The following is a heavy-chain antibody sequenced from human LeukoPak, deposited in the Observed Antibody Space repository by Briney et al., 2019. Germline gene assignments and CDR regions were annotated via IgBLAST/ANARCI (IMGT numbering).Heavy chain of an antibody. CDR3: ARRSAAKDAFDI. J-gene: IGHJ3*02. CDR1: GFTFSSYG. CDR2: ISGSGGST. Sequence: GGSLRLSCAASGFTFSSYGMSWVRQAPGKGLEWVSGISGSGGSTYYADSVKGRFTISRDNSKNTLYLQMNSLRAEDTAVYYCARRSAAKDAFDIWGQGTKVTVSS. D-gene: IGHD6-25*01. V-gene: IGHV3-23*01.